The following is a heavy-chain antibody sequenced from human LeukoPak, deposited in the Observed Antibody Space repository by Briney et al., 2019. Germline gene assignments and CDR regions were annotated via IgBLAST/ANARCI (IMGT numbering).Heavy chain of an antibody. D-gene: IGHD3-3*01. J-gene: IGHJ1*01. CDR3: AKHIYGVVSIQQ. Sequence: GGSLRLSCAASGFTFRDAWMTRVRQAPGKGLEWVGRIRSRADGGTAEYATAVEGRFTISRDDSTNTLYLHMSNVKAEDTAVYYCAKHIYGVVSIQQWGQGTLVTVSS. V-gene: IGHV3-15*01. CDR1: GFTFRDAW. CDR2: IRSRADGGTA.